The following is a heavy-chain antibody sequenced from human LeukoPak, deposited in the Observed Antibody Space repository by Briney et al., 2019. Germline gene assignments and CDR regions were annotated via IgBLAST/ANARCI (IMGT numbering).Heavy chain of an antibody. Sequence: ASVKVSCKASGGTFISYAISWVRQAPGQGLEWMGGIIPIFGTANYAQKFQGRVTITADESTSTAYMELSSLRSEDTAVYYCARAIIAARLVYFDYWGQGTLVTVSS. V-gene: IGHV1-69*01. CDR3: ARAIIAARLVYFDY. CDR1: GGTFISYA. D-gene: IGHD6-6*01. CDR2: IIPIFGTA. J-gene: IGHJ4*02.